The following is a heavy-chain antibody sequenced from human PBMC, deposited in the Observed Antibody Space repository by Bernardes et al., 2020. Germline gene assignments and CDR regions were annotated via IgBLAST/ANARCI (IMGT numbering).Heavy chain of an antibody. J-gene: IGHJ4*02. CDR2: IKQDGSEK. CDR1: GFTFSSYG. CDR3: AREGTALYFDY. Sequence: GGSLSLSCAASGFTFSSYGMHWVRQAPGKGLEWVANIKQDGSEKYYVDSVKGRFTISRDNDKNSLYLQMNSLRAEDTAVYYCAREGTALYFDYWGQGTLVTVSP. V-gene: IGHV3-7*03.